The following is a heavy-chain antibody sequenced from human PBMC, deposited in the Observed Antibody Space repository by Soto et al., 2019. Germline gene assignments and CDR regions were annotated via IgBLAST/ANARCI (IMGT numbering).Heavy chain of an antibody. CDR2: ISNSGDST. J-gene: IGHJ1*01. D-gene: IGHD2-15*01. V-gene: IGHV3-23*01. CDR3: AFCGDGNCYTRLDH. Sequence: EVQLLESGGGLVQPGGSLRLSCAPSGFAFSNFAMTWVRQAPGKGLEWVSAISNSGDSTHYADSVKGRFTISRDNSKNTLSLEANSLRAEDTAVSYCAFCGDGNCYTRLDHWGQGTLVTVSS. CDR1: GFAFSNFA.